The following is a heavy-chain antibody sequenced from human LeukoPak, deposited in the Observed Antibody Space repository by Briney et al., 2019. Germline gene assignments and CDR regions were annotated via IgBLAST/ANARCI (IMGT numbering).Heavy chain of an antibody. CDR2: IIPILGIA. Sequence: ASVKVSCKASGGTFSSYAISWVRQAPGQGLEWMGRIIPILGIANYAQKFQGRVTITADKSTSTAYMELSSPRSEDTAVYYCARGAMIVVVTTLQGVAFDIWGQGTMVTVSS. CDR3: ARGAMIVVVTTLQGVAFDI. CDR1: GGTFSSYA. D-gene: IGHD3-22*01. V-gene: IGHV1-69*04. J-gene: IGHJ3*02.